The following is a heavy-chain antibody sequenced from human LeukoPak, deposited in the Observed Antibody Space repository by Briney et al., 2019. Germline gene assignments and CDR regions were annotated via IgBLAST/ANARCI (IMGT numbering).Heavy chain of an antibody. D-gene: IGHD6-19*01. Sequence: SQTLSLTCDISGDSVSGNIVAWNWIRQSPSRGLEWLGRTNYRSKWYNDYAVSVRGRITINPDTSKNRFSLQLDSVTPEDTAVYYCARGSSGSFDYWGQGTLVTVSP. V-gene: IGHV6-1*01. CDR3: ARGSSGSFDY. CDR2: TNYRSKWYN. J-gene: IGHJ4*02. CDR1: GDSVSGNIVA.